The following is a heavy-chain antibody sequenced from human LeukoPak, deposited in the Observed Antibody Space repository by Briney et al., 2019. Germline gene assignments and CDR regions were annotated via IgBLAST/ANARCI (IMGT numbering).Heavy chain of an antibody. CDR3: ARVGLFGYCTRDSCHSPLDY. CDR2: IYSSGST. Sequence: SETLSLTCTVSGGSISSYYWSWIRQPAGKGLEWIGRIYSSGSTNYNPSLTSRATLSVDTSKNQFSLNLASVTAADTAVYYCARVGLFGYCTRDSCHSPLDYWGQGTLVTVSS. D-gene: IGHD2-15*01. V-gene: IGHV4-4*07. J-gene: IGHJ4*02. CDR1: GGSISSYY.